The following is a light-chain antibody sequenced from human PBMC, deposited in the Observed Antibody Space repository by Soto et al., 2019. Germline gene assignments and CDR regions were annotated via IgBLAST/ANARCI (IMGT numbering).Light chain of an antibody. J-gene: IGLJ1*01. CDR3: CSYTTSSTYV. CDR1: SSDVGGYNY. Sequence: QSALTQPASVSGSPGQSITISCTGTSSDVGGYNYVSWYQQHPGKAPKRMIYEVSSRPSGVSNRFSGSKSGNTASLTISGLQAEDEADYYCCSYTTSSTYVFGTGTKLTVL. V-gene: IGLV2-14*01. CDR2: EVS.